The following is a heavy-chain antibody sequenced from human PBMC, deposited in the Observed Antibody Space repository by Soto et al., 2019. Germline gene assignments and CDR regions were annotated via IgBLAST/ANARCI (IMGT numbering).Heavy chain of an antibody. CDR1: GFTFSSYG. CDR3: AKDLVGDSGSYGY. J-gene: IGHJ4*02. D-gene: IGHD1-26*01. CDR2: ISYDGSNK. V-gene: IGHV3-30*18. Sequence: QVQLVESGGGVVQPGRSLRLSCAASGFTFSSYGMHWVRQAPGKGLEWVAVISYDGSNKYYADSVKGRFTISRDNSKNTLYLQMNSLRAEDTAVYYCAKDLVGDSGSYGYWGQGTLVTVSS.